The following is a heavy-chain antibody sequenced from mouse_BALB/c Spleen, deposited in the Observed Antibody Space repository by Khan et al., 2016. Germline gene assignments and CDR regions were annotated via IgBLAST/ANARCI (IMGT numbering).Heavy chain of an antibody. D-gene: IGHD1-1*01. CDR3: ARRGVYYPDYLDY. Sequence: QIQLVQSGPELKKPGETVKISCKASGYTFTNYGMNWVKQAPGKGLKWMGWINTNTGEPTYAEEFKGRFAFSLETSASTAYLQINNLKNEDTATYFCARRGVYYPDYLDYWGQGTTLTVSS. V-gene: IGHV9-3*02. CDR1: GYTFTNYG. J-gene: IGHJ2*01. CDR2: INTNTGEP.